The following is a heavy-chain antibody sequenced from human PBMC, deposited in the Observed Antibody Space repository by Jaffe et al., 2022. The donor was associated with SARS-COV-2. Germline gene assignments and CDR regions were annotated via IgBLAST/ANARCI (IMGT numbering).Heavy chain of an antibody. CDR2: IGGSSDST. Sequence: EVQLLESGGGLVQPGGSLRLSCAASGFTFSIYAMSWVRQAPGKGLEWVSVIGGSSDSTYYADSVKGRFTISRDNSKNTLYLQMNSLRAEDTALYYCTKCEGGSCYSPSDYWGQGTLVTVSS. D-gene: IGHD2-15*01. CDR3: TKCEGGSCYSPSDY. CDR1: GFTFSIYA. V-gene: IGHV3-23*01. J-gene: IGHJ4*02.